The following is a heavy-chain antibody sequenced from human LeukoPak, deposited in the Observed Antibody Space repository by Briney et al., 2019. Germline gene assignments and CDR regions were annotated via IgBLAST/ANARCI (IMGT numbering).Heavy chain of an antibody. Sequence: KPSETLFITCTDSGGTISSYNWNWIRKPPGKGLEWIGYIYYSGSTNYNPSLKSRVTISVDTSKNQFSLKLSSVTAADTAVYYCARDRGTFDYWGQGTLVTVSS. CDR1: GGTISSYN. D-gene: IGHD5-24*01. V-gene: IGHV4-59*01. J-gene: IGHJ4*02. CDR2: IYYSGST. CDR3: ARDRGTFDY.